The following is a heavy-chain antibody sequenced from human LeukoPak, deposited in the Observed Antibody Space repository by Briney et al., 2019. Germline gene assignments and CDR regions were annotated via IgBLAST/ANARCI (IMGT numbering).Heavy chain of an antibody. D-gene: IGHD1-1*01. CDR1: GFTISSYT. CDR3: TQQMGFDY. J-gene: IGHJ4*02. CDR2: VSSSSSYI. Sequence: PGGSLRLSCAASGFTISSYTMNWVRQAPGKGLEWVSSVSSSSSYIYYADSVKGRFTISRDNARNSLYLQMNSLRAEDTAMYYCTQQMGFDYWGQGTLVTVFS. V-gene: IGHV3-21*01.